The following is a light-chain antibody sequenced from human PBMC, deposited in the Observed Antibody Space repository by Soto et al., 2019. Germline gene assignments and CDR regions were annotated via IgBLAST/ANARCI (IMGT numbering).Light chain of an antibody. J-gene: IGLJ1*01. Sequence: QSVLTQPPSVSAAPGQKVTISCSGSSSNIGNNYVSWYQHLPGTAPKLLIYDNNKRPSGIPDRFSGSKSGTSATLGITGLQTGDEADYYCDSYTSSSTYVFGTGTKLTVL. CDR3: DSYTSSSTYV. CDR1: SSNIGNNY. CDR2: DNN. V-gene: IGLV1-51*01.